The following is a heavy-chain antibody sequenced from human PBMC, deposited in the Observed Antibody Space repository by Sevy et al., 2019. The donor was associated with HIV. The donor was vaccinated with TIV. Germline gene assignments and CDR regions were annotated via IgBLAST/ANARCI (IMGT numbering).Heavy chain of an antibody. CDR1: GYSFTSYW. J-gene: IGHJ4*02. CDR3: ARHVRGAVATFRGPVDY. CDR2: IYPGDSDT. V-gene: IGHV5-51*01. D-gene: IGHD3-16*01. Sequence: GESLKISCKGSGYSFTSYWIGWVRQMPGKGLEWMGIIYPGDSDTRYSPSFQGQVTISADKSISTAYLQWSSLKASDTAMYYCARHVRGAVATFRGPVDYWGQGTLVTVSS.